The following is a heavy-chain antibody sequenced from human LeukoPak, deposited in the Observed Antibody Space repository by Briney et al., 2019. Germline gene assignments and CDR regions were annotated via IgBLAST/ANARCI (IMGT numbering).Heavy chain of an antibody. CDR2: MNPNSGNT. J-gene: IGHJ4*02. CDR3: ARAHSLLWFRGRMYYFDY. V-gene: IGHV1-8*01. Sequence: ASGKVSCKASGYTFTSYDINWVRQATGQGLEWMGWMNPNSGNTGYAQKFQGRVTMTRNTSISTAYMELSSLRSEDTAVYYCARAHSLLWFRGRMYYFDYWGQGTLVTVSS. CDR1: GYTFTSYD. D-gene: IGHD3-10*01.